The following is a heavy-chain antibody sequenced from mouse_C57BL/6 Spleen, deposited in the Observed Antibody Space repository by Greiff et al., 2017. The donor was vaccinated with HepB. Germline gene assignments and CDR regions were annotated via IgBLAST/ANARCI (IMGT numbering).Heavy chain of an antibody. CDR1: GYAFTNYL. V-gene: IGHV1-54*01. D-gene: IGHD1-1*01. CDR2: INPGSGGT. Sequence: VQLQQSGAELVRPGTSVKVSCKASGYAFTNYLIEWVKQRPGQGLEWIGVINPGSGGTNYNEKFKGKATLTADKSSSTAYMQLSSLTSEDSAVYFCARSGVNYYGSSYAMDYWGQGTSVTVSS. CDR3: ARSGVNYYGSSYAMDY. J-gene: IGHJ4*01.